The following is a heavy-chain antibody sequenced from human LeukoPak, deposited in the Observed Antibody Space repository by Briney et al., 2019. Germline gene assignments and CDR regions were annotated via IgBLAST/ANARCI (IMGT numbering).Heavy chain of an antibody. J-gene: IGHJ4*02. V-gene: IGHV1-2*02. CDR1: GYTFTGYY. D-gene: IGHD1-26*01. CDR3: ARAYSESYPYFDY. CDR2: VNPNSGDT. Sequence: GASVKVSCKASGYTFTGYYMIWVRQAPGQGLEWMGWVNPNSGDTNYAQKFQGRVTMTRDTSITTAYMELSRLRSDDTAVYYCARAYSESYPYFDYWGQGTLVTVSS.